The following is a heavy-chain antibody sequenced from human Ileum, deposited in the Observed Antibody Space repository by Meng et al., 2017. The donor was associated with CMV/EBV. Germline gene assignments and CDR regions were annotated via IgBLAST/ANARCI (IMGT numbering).Heavy chain of an antibody. D-gene: IGHD2-8*01. J-gene: IGHJ4*02. CDR1: GGSTINSIYY. V-gene: IGHV4-39*07. Sequence: SETLSPTCTVSGGSTINSIYYWGWIRQPPGKGLEWIASVFYRGSTYYNPSLKSPVTISLDPSKNQSSLNVSSVTAADTAVYYCAREAGVGCPSGVCSAHDSWGQGTLVTVSS. CDR3: AREAGVGCPSGVCSAHDS. CDR2: VFYRGST.